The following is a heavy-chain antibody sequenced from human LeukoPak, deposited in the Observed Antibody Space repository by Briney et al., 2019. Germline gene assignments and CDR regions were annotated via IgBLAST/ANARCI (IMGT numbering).Heavy chain of an antibody. J-gene: IGHJ4*02. V-gene: IGHV4-34*01. CDR3: ARAPLGGYYFDY. Sequence: SETLSLTCAVYGGSFSGYYWSWIRQPPGKGLEWIGEINHSGITNYNPSLKSRVTISVDTSKNQFSLKLSSVTAADTAVYYCARAPLGGYYFDYWGQGTLVAVSS. CDR1: GGSFSGYY. CDR2: INHSGIT.